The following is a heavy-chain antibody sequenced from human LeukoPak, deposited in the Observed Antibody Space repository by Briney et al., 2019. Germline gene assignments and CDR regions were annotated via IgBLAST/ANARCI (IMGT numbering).Heavy chain of an antibody. CDR3: ARVQHGDYYGSSGYYYDY. J-gene: IGHJ4*02. CDR1: GFTFSSYG. D-gene: IGHD3-22*01. Sequence: GGSLRLSCAASGFTFSSYGMNWVRQAPGKGLEWVSSISSSSSYIYYADSVKGRFTISRDNAKNSLYLQMNSLRAEDTAVYYCARVQHGDYYGSSGYYYDYWGQGTLVTVSS. V-gene: IGHV3-21*01. CDR2: ISSSSSYI.